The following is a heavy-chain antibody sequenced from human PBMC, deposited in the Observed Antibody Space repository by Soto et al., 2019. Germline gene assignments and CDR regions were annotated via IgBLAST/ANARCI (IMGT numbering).Heavy chain of an antibody. CDR1: GYTFTSYG. V-gene: IGHV1-18*01. CDR2: ISAYNGNT. CDR3: ARPGGLGYSNGFHY. Sequence: APVKVSCKASGYTFTSYGISWVRQAPGQGLEWMGWISAYNGNTNYAQKLQGRVTMTTDTSTSTAYMELRSLRSDDTAMYFCARPGGLGYSNGFHYWGQGTLVTVSS. J-gene: IGHJ4*02. D-gene: IGHD5-18*01.